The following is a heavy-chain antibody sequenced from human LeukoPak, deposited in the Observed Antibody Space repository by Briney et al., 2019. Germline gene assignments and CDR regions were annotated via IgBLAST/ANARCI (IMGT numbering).Heavy chain of an antibody. V-gene: IGHV4-30-4*01. CDR3: AREDYYGFYFDY. J-gene: IGHJ4*02. D-gene: IGHD3-10*01. CDR2: IYYSGST. CDR1: GGSISSGDYY. Sequence: SETLSLTCTVSGGSISSGDYYWSWIRQPPGKGLEWIGYIYYSGSTYYNPSLKSRVTISVDTSKNQFSLKLGSVTAADTAVYYCAREDYYGFYFDYWGQGTLVTVSS.